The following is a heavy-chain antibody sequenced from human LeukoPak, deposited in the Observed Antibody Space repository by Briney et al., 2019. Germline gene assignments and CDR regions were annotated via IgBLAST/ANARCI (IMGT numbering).Heavy chain of an antibody. V-gene: IGHV3-30*04. CDR1: ALILSCFD. CDR3: AIDPLEFWCGFCYF. Sequence: AGRSLSLLCTPSALILSCFDEQGPRQAPGKGLEWVAVISYDGSNKYYADSVKGRFTISRDNSKNTLYLHMNSLRADDTAVYYCAIDPLEFWCGFCYFLGQGTLGTVSS. CDR2: ISYDGSNK. D-gene: IGHD3-3*01. J-gene: IGHJ4*02.